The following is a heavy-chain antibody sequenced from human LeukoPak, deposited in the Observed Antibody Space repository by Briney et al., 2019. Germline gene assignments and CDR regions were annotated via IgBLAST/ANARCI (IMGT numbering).Heavy chain of an antibody. CDR1: GYTFNSYY. D-gene: IGHD4-17*01. CDR3: ARDIYGDSSGGTDY. J-gene: IGHJ4*02. Sequence: ASVKVSCKAFGYTFNSYYLHWVRQAPGQGLEWVGIISPGGGDTRYAQKLQGRVSMTRDTSTSTIYMDLSSLRPDDTAVYYCARDIYGDSSGGTDYWGQGTLVTVSS. CDR2: ISPGGGDT. V-gene: IGHV1-46*02.